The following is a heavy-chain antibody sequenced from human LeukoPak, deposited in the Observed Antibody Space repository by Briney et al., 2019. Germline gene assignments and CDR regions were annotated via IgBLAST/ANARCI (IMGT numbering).Heavy chain of an antibody. V-gene: IGHV1-18*01. CDR1: GYTFTSYG. CDR3: AREDAIVVVPAAIPALDY. D-gene: IGHD2-2*02. Sequence: ASVKVSCKASGYTFTSYGISWVRQAPGQGLEWMGWISAYNGNTNYAQKLQGRVTMTTDTSTSTAYMELRSLRSNDTAVYYCAREDAIVVVPAAIPALDYWGQGTLATVSS. J-gene: IGHJ4*02. CDR2: ISAYNGNT.